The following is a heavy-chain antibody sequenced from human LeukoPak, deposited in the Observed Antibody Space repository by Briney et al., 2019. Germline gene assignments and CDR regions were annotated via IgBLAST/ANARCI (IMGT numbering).Heavy chain of an antibody. J-gene: IGHJ4*02. CDR2: ISAYNGNT. CDR3: ARDTVQWLANIDY. CDR1: GYTFTSYG. D-gene: IGHD6-19*01. V-gene: IGHV1-18*01. Sequence: RASVTVSCKASGYTFTSYGISWVRQAPGQGLEGMGWISAYNGNTNYAQKLQGRVTMTTDTSTSTAYMELRSLRSDDTAVYYCARDTVQWLANIDYWGQGTLVTVSS.